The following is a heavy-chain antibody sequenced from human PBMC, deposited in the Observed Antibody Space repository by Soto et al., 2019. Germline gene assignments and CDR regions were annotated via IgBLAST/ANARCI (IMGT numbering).Heavy chain of an antibody. Sequence: SETLSLTCTVSGGSISSYYWSWIRQPPGKGLEWIGYIYYSGSTNYNPSLKSRVTISVDTSKNQFSLKLSSVTAADTAVYYCARERATRGYYYYYMDVWGKGTTVTVSS. CDR3: ARERATRGYYYYYMDV. D-gene: IGHD5-12*01. J-gene: IGHJ6*03. CDR1: GGSISSYY. V-gene: IGHV4-59*12. CDR2: IYYSGST.